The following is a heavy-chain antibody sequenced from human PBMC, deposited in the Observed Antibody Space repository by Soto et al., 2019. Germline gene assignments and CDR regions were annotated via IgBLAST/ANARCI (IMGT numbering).Heavy chain of an antibody. J-gene: IGHJ6*02. V-gene: IGHV4-31*03. CDR3: ASRRDGYKWDYHYYYGMDV. CDR1: GGSISSGGYY. Sequence: SETLSLTCTVSGGSISSGGYYWSWIRQHPGKGLEWIGYIYYSGSTYYNPSLKSRVTISVDTSKNQFSLKLSSVTAADTAVYYCASRRDGYKWDYHYYYGMDVWGQGTTVTGSS. CDR2: IYYSGST. D-gene: IGHD5-12*01.